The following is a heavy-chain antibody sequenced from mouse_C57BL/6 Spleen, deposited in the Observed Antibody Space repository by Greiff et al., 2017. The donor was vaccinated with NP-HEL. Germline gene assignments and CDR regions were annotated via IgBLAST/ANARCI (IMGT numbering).Heavy chain of an antibody. J-gene: IGHJ2*01. Sequence: LVESGAELAKPGASVKLSCKASGYTFTSYWMHWVKQRPGQGLEWIGYINPSSGYTKYNQKFKDKATLTADKSSSTAYMQLSSLTYEDSAVYYCARDPYDYDWALDYWGQGTTLTVSS. D-gene: IGHD2-4*01. CDR3: ARDPYDYDWALDY. CDR2: INPSSGYT. V-gene: IGHV1-7*01. CDR1: GYTFTSYW.